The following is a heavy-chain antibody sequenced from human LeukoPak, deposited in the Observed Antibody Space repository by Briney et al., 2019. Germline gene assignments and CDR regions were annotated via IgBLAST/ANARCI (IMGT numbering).Heavy chain of an antibody. CDR3: ARGVTMVRGAPPGAQESYYYYYMDV. J-gene: IGHJ6*03. V-gene: IGHV4-59*01. D-gene: IGHD3-10*01. CDR1: GGSISSYY. Sequence: PSETLSLTCTVSGGSISSYYWSWIRQPPGKGLEWIGYIYYSGSTNYNPSLKSRVTISVDTSKNQFSLKLSPVTAADTAVYYCARGVTMVRGAPPGAQESYYYYYMDVWGKGTTVTVSS. CDR2: IYYSGST.